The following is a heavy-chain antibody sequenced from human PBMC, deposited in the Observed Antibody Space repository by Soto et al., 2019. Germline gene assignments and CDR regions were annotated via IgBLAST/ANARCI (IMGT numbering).Heavy chain of an antibody. CDR1: GYTFTSYG. J-gene: IGHJ5*02. CDR3: ARDQKKGGYSYGKNWFDP. Sequence: ASVKVSCKASGYTFTSYGISWVRQAPGQGLEWMGWISAYNGNTNYAQKLQGRVTMTRDTSTSTVYMELSSLRSEDTAVYYCARDQKKGGYSYGKNWFDPWGQGTLVTVSS. CDR2: ISAYNGNT. V-gene: IGHV1-18*01. D-gene: IGHD5-18*01.